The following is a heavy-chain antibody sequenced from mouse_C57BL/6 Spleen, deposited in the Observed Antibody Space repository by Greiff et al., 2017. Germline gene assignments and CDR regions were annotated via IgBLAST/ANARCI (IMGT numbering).Heavy chain of an antibody. V-gene: IGHV1-72*01. Sequence: QVHVKQPGAELVKPGASVKLSCKASGYTFTSYWMHWVKQRPGRGLEWIGRIDPNSGGTKYNEKFKSKATLTVDKPSSTAYMQLSSLTSEDSAVYYCARNYYGSSYGWYFDVWGTGTTVTVSS. CDR3: ARNYYGSSYGWYFDV. CDR1: GYTFTSYW. D-gene: IGHD1-1*01. CDR2: IDPNSGGT. J-gene: IGHJ1*03.